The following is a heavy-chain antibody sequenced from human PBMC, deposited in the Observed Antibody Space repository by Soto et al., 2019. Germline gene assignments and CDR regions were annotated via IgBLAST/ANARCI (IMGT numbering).Heavy chain of an antibody. D-gene: IGHD2-15*01. CDR3: ARSIRVAGDY. CDR2: INAGNGNT. Sequence: QVQLVQSGAEVKKPGASVKVSCKASGYTFTSYAMHWVRQAPGQRLEWMGWINAGNGNTKYSQKFQGRVTMTRDTSASTADREVSSLRSEDTAVDYCARSIRVAGDYWGQETQVTVSS. J-gene: IGHJ4*02. V-gene: IGHV1-3*01. CDR1: GYTFTSYA.